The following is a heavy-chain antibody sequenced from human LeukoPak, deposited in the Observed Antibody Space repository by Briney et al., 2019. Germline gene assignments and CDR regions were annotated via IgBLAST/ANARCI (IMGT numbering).Heavy chain of an antibody. D-gene: IGHD3-10*01. CDR2: IGTAGDT. J-gene: IGHJ4*02. CDR3: ASTGWQYGPLRY. V-gene: IGHV3-13*01. Sequence: GGSLRLSCAASGFTFSSYDMHWVRQATGKGLEWVSAIGTAGDTYYPGSVKGRFTISRENAKNSLYLQMNSLRAEDTAVYYCASTGWQYGPLRYWGQGTLVTVSS. CDR1: GFTFSSYD.